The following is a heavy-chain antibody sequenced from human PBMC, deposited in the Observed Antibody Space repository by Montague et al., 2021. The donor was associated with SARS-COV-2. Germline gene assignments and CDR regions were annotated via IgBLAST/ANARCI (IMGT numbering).Heavy chain of an antibody. D-gene: IGHD2-15*01. Sequence: SETLSLTCTVSGGSISRSTYYWGLIRQAPGKGLEWIGSIYYSGSTYYNPSLKSRVTISVDTSKNQFSLKLSSVTAADTAVYYCARQHAGYCSGGSCYWGAYFDYWGQGTLVTVSS. CDR2: IYYSGST. J-gene: IGHJ4*02. CDR3: ARQHAGYCSGGSCYWGAYFDY. V-gene: IGHV4-39*01. CDR1: GGSISRSTYY.